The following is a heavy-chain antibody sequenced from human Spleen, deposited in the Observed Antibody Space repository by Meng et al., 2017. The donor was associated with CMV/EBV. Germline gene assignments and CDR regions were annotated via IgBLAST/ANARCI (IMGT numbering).Heavy chain of an antibody. J-gene: IGHJ5*02. D-gene: IGHD3-22*01. V-gene: IGHV4-61*08. Sequence: SETLSLTCTVSGGSISSGDYYWSWIRQPPGKGLEWIGYIYYSGSTNYNPSLKSRVTISVDTSKNQFSLKLSSVTAADTAVYYCASANRVPGADLVYYYDSRPVGWFDPWGQGTLVTVSS. CDR3: ASANRVPGADLVYYYDSRPVGWFDP. CDR2: IYYSGST. CDR1: GGSISSGDYY.